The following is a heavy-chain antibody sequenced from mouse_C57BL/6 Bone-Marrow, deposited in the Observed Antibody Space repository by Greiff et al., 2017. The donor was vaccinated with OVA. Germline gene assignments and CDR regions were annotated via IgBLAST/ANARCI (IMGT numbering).Heavy chain of an antibody. Sequence: VQLPQPGAELVKPGASVTWCFNSFVFTVFMYLLHWVNQSPGQFLEWIGMIHPNSGSTNYNEKFKSKATLTVDKSSSTAYMQLSSLTSEDSAVYYCASLYSNYGDYFDYWGQGTTLTVSS. CDR3: ASLYSNYGDYFDY. CDR2: IHPNSGST. CDR1: VFTVFMYL. D-gene: IGHD2-5*01. V-gene: IGHV1-64*01. J-gene: IGHJ2*01.